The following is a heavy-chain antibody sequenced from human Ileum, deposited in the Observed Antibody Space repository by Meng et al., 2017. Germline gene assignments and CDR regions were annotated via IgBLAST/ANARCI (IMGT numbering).Heavy chain of an antibody. CDR3: ARCQQYLVNNWFDP. D-gene: IGHD4-11*01. CDR1: GTSISSKKW. J-gene: IGHJ5*02. V-gene: IGHV4-4*02. CDR2: VYQSGNT. Sequence: QVQLPDSGPRLVNPSGTLSLSCAVSGTSISSKKWRGWVRQSPGKGLEWIGEVYQSGNTNYNPALKSRVTISLDKSKNQFSLNLTSVTAADTAIYYCARCQQYLVNNWFDPWGQGILVTVSS.